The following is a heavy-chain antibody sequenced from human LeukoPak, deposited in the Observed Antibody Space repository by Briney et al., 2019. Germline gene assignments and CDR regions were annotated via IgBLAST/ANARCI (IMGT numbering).Heavy chain of an antibody. CDR2: INGSGGST. V-gene: IGHV3-23*01. CDR3: AKVGGSGSSWYGVIDY. Sequence: GGSLRLSCAASGFTFSSYAMSWVRQPPGKGLEWVSAINGSGGSTYYPDSVKGRFTISRDNSKNTLYLQMNSLRAEDTAVYYCAKVGGSGSSWYGVIDYWGQGTLVTVSS. J-gene: IGHJ4*02. D-gene: IGHD6-13*01. CDR1: GFTFSSYA.